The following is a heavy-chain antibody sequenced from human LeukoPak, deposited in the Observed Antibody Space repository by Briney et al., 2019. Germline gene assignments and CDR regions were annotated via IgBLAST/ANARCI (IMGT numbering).Heavy chain of an antibody. CDR3: ARTINYYDSSGYWRLKALSFDY. D-gene: IGHD3-22*01. V-gene: IGHV1-2*02. CDR1: GGTFSSYA. CDR2: INPNSGGT. J-gene: IGHJ4*02. Sequence: ASVKVSCKASGGTFSSYAISWVRQAPGQGLEWMGWINPNSGGTNYAQKFQGRVTMTRDTSISTAYMELSRLRSDDTAVYYCARTINYYDSSGYWRLKALSFDYWGQGTLVTVSS.